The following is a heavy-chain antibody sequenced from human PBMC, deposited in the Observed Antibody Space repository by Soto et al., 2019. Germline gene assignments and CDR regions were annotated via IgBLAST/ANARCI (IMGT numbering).Heavy chain of an antibody. CDR3: AKKAGIISRYGLDV. J-gene: IGHJ6*02. CDR2: ISGNATST. Sequence: PVGSLRLSCAASGFTFSSFAMNWVRQAPGKGLEWVAVISGNATSTYYADSVKGRFTISRDNSKNTMYLQMNSLRAEDTAVYYCAKKAGIISRYGLDVWGQRTTVTVSS. CDR1: GFTFSSFA. V-gene: IGHV3-23*01.